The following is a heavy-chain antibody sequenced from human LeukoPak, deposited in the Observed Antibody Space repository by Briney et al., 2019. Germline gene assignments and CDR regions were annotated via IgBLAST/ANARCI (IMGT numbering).Heavy chain of an antibody. CDR1: GGTFSSYS. Sequence: SVKVSCKASGGTFSSYSVTWVRQAPGQGLEWMGRIIPTLGIANYAQKFQGRVTITADKSTSTAYMELSSLRSEDTAVYYCAGEEERGVTVAGTAFDYWGQGTLVTVSS. D-gene: IGHD6-19*01. J-gene: IGHJ4*02. V-gene: IGHV1-69*04. CDR2: IIPTLGIA. CDR3: AGEEERGVTVAGTAFDY.